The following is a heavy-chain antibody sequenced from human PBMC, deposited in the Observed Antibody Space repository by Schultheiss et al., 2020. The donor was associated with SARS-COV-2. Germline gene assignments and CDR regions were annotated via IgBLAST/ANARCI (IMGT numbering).Heavy chain of an antibody. Sequence: SETLSLTCTVSGDSISSGGYYWGWIRHHPGKGLEWIGYIYFTGNTYYNPSLQSRVKMSVDTSKNQFSLDLSSVTAADTAVYYCARGYRYSPYYFDYWGQGTLVTVSS. J-gene: IGHJ4*02. CDR3: ARGYRYSPYYFDY. CDR1: GDSISSGGYY. CDR2: IYFTGNT. V-gene: IGHV4-31*03. D-gene: IGHD1-1*01.